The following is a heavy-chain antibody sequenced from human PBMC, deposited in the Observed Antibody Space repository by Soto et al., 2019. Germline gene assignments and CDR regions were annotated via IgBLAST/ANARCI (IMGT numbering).Heavy chain of an antibody. D-gene: IGHD1-26*01. V-gene: IGHV3-30-3*01. CDR2: ITYDGSNQ. J-gene: IGHJ4*02. CDR3: ARAPSGSYPEFDY. CDR1: GFFFSSYT. Sequence: GGSLRLACAASGFFFSSYTMHWVRQAPGKGLEWVGVITYDGSNQYYADSVKGRFTISRDNSRNMLFLQMNSLRPDDTAVYYCARAPSGSYPEFDYWGQGTLVTVSS.